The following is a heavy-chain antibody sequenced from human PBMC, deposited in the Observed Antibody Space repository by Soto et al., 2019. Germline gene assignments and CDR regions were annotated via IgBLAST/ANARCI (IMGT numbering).Heavy chain of an antibody. V-gene: IGHV3-48*01. CDR1: GFTFSSYS. D-gene: IGHD3-3*01. J-gene: IGHJ4*02. CDR3: ARGRGYYDFWSGSRSFDY. CDR2: ISSSSSTI. Sequence: GGSLRLSCAASGFTFSSYSMNWVRQAPGKGLEWVSYISSSSSTIYYADSVKGRFTISRDNAKNSLYLQMNSLRAEDTAVYYCARGRGYYDFWSGSRSFDYWGQGTLVTVSS.